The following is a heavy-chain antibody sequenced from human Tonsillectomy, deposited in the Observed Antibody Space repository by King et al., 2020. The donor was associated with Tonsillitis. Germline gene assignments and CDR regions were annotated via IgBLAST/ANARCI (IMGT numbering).Heavy chain of an antibody. D-gene: IGHD2-2*01. V-gene: IGHV3-7*03. Sequence: QLVQSGGGLVQPGGSLRLSCAASGFAFSSYWMSWVRQAPGKGLEWVANIKQDGSEKHYVDSVKGRFTISRDNAKNSLYLQMNSLRVEDTAVYYCARADVCSSTSCYYYGMDVWGQGTTVTVSS. CDR1: GFAFSSYW. CDR2: IKQDGSEK. J-gene: IGHJ6*02. CDR3: ARADVCSSTSCYYYGMDV.